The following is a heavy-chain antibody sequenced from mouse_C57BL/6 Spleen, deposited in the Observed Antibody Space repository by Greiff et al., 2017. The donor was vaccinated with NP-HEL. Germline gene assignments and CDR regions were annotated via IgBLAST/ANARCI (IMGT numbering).Heavy chain of an antibody. CDR1: GYTFTDYY. V-gene: IGHV1-26*01. D-gene: IGHD1-1*01. Sequence: VQLQQSGPELVKPGASVKISCKASGYTFTDYYMNWVKQSHGKSLEWIGDINPNNGGTSYNQKFKGKATLTVDKSSSTAYMELRSLTSEDSAVYYCAALITTVVGGYFDYWGQGTTLTVSS. CDR2: INPNNGGT. CDR3: AALITTVVGGYFDY. J-gene: IGHJ2*01.